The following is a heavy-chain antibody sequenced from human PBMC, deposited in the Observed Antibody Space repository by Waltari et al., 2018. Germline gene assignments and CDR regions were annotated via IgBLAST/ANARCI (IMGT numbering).Heavy chain of an antibody. CDR2: IYYSGST. D-gene: IGHD2-8*01. J-gene: IGHJ5*02. CDR1: GGSISSYY. Sequence: QVQLQESGPGLVKPSETLSLTCTVSGGSISSYYWSWIRQPPGQGLEWIGYIYYSGSTNYNPSLKIRVTISVDTSKNQFSLKLSSVTAADTAVYYCARDLFEGTLSSKGNWFDPWGQGTLVTVSS. CDR3: ARDLFEGTLSSKGNWFDP. V-gene: IGHV4-59*01.